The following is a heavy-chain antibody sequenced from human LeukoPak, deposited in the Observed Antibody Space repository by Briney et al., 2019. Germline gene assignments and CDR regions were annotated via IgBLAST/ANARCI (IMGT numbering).Heavy chain of an antibody. Sequence: ASVKVSCKASGYTFTGYYMHWVRQAPGQGLEWMGWINPNSGGTNYAQKFQGRVTMTRDTSISTAYMELSRLGSDDTAVYYCARVDYDILTPHDYWGQGTLVTVSS. CDR2: INPNSGGT. CDR3: ARVDYDILTPHDY. D-gene: IGHD3-9*01. J-gene: IGHJ4*02. CDR1: GYTFTGYY. V-gene: IGHV1-2*02.